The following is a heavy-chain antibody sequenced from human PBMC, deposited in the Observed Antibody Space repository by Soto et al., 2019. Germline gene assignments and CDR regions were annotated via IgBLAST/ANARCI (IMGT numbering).Heavy chain of an antibody. V-gene: IGHV3-48*03. CDR1: GFSFSSYE. CDR2: ISSSGTTI. J-gene: IGHJ6*02. D-gene: IGHD3-3*01. Sequence: GGSLRLSCAASGFSFSSYEMNYARQAPGKGLEWVSYISSSGTTIYYAGSVKGRFTISRDNAKNSLYLQMNSLRAEDTAVYYCASMIFGVVNDYSYYGMDVWGQGTTVTVSS. CDR3: ASMIFGVVNDYSYYGMDV.